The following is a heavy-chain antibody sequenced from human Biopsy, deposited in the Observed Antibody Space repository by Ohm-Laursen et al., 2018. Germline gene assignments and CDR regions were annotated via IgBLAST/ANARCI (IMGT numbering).Heavy chain of an antibody. J-gene: IGHJ4*02. CDR1: GFTFSNAW. D-gene: IGHD6-13*01. Sequence: SLRLSCAASGFTFSNAWMNWVRQAPGKGLEWVGRIKSKTDGGTTDYAALVKDRFTISRDDSKNTLYLQMNSLKTEDTAVYYCTTDTSSWYNYFDYWGQGTLVTVSS. V-gene: IGHV3-15*01. CDR2: IKSKTDGGTT. CDR3: TTDTSSWYNYFDY.